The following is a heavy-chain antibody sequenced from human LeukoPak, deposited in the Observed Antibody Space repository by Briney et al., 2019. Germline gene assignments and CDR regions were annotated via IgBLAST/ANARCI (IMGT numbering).Heavy chain of an antibody. V-gene: IGHV1-69*05. Sequence: SVRFSCEATGGSFDSYDISGVRQAPEHRLEWVGRIIPIFGSATYGQRFQGKVAITTDESTSTAYMEMSSLTSEDTAVYYCATEYRCSNAGCYSYMDVWGIGTTVTVS. CDR3: ATEYRCSNAGCYSYMDV. CDR2: IIPIFGSA. D-gene: IGHD2-15*01. CDR1: GGSFDSYD. J-gene: IGHJ6*03.